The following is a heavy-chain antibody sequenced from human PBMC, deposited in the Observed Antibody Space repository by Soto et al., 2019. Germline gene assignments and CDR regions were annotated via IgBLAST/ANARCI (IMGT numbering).Heavy chain of an antibody. V-gene: IGHV1-69*02. J-gene: IGHJ4*02. CDR3: XXXXXXXXXXFXY. Sequence: QVQLVQSGAEVKKPGSSVKVSCKASGDTFNFYTINWVRQAPGLGLEWMGRFNPILSFSNSALKFQGRVTLTADKSTSXAYMXXXXXXXXXXXXXXXXXXXXXXXXXFXYWGQGALVTVSS. CDR2: FNPILSFS. CDR1: GDTFNFYT.